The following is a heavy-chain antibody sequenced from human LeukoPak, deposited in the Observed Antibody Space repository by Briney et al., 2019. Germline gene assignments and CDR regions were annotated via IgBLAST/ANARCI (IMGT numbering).Heavy chain of an antibody. Sequence: GGSLRLSCAASGFNVSNNYMSWVRQAPGKGLEWVSVIYRGGSTYYADSVKGRFIMSRDNSKNTVYLQMDSLRAEDTAVYYCARDRGAAAGNWGQGTLVTVSS. CDR2: IYRGGST. V-gene: IGHV3-53*01. CDR3: ARDRGAAAGN. CDR1: GFNVSNNY. J-gene: IGHJ4*02. D-gene: IGHD6-13*01.